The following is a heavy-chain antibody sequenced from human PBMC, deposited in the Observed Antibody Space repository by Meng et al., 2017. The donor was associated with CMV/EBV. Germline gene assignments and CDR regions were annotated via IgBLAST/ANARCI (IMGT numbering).Heavy chain of an antibody. Sequence: ASVKVSCKASGYTFTGYYMHWVRQAPGHGLEWMGWINPNSGGTNYAQKFQGRVTMTRDTSISTAYMELSRLRSDDTAVYYCASDNLYSSSPYYGMDVWGQGTTVTVSS. CDR3: ASDNLYSSSPYYGMDV. CDR1: GYTFTGYY. D-gene: IGHD6-6*01. J-gene: IGHJ6*02. CDR2: INPNSGGT. V-gene: IGHV1-2*02.